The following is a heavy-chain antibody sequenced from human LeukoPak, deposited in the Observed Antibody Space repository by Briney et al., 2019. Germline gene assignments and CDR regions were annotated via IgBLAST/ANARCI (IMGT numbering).Heavy chain of an antibody. CDR3: VGSTYCPSTSECLAY. Sequence: SETLSLTCAVSSGSISNNNWWSWVRQPPGKGLEWIGEIFHDGSTTYNPYLRSRVTISVDKSANQFSLKLNSVTAADTAVYYCVGSTYCPSTSECLAYWGQGTLVTVSS. D-gene: IGHD2-2*01. V-gene: IGHV4-4*02. J-gene: IGHJ4*02. CDR2: IFHDGST. CDR1: SGSISNNNW.